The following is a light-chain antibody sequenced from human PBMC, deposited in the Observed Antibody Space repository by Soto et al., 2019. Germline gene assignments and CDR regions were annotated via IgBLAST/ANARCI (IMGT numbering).Light chain of an antibody. CDR3: QQYNNWQT. J-gene: IGKJ1*01. CDR2: GAS. V-gene: IGKV3-15*01. Sequence: EIVMTQSPATLSVSPGERATLSCRASQSVSSNLAWYQQKPGQAPRLLIYGASTRATGIPARFSGSGSGTEFTLTISSLQSEDFAVYYCQQYNNWQTFVQGTKV. CDR1: QSVSSN.